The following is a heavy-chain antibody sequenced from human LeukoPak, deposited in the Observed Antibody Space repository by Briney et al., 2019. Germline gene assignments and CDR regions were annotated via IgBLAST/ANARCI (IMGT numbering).Heavy chain of an antibody. Sequence: GGSLRLSCAASGLTFSSYAMSWVRQAPGKGLEWVSAISGSGGSTYYADSVKGRFTISRDNSKNTLYLQMNSLRAEDTAVYYCAKVSSVLLWFGEFVSFDYWGQGTLVTVSS. J-gene: IGHJ4*02. CDR1: GLTFSSYA. CDR3: AKVSSVLLWFGEFVSFDY. V-gene: IGHV3-23*01. CDR2: ISGSGGST. D-gene: IGHD3-10*01.